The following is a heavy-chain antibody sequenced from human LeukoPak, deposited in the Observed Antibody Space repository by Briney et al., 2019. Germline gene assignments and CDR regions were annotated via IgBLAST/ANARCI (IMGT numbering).Heavy chain of an antibody. CDR2: IDDSGGST. D-gene: IGHD6-13*01. CDR3: AKGARYSSSTYYFDY. CDR1: GFTFSSYA. J-gene: IGHJ4*02. V-gene: IGHV3-23*01. Sequence: GGSLRLSCAASGFTFSSYAMSWVRQAPGKGLEWVSGIDDSGGSTYYADSVKGRFTISRDNSKNTLYLQMNSLRAEDTAVYYCAKGARYSSSTYYFDYWGQGTLVTVSS.